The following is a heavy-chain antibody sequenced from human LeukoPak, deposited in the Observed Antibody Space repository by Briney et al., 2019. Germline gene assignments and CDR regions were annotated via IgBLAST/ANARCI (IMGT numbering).Heavy chain of an antibody. J-gene: IGHJ4*02. CDR2: ISGSGGST. Sequence: SGGSLRLSCAASGFTFSSYAMNWVRQAPGKGLEWVSAISGSGGSTYYADSVKGRFTISRDNSKNTLYLQMNSLRAEDTAVYCCAKDSFQYYYDSSGSYWGQGTLVTVSS. D-gene: IGHD3-22*01. CDR3: AKDSFQYYYDSSGSY. CDR1: GFTFSSYA. V-gene: IGHV3-23*01.